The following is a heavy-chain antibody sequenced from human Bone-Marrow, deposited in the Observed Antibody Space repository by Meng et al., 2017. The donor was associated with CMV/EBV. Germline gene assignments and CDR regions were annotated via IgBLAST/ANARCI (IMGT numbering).Heavy chain of an antibody. J-gene: IGHJ6*02. D-gene: IGHD2-2*02. V-gene: IGHV1-8*01. CDR1: GYTFTSYD. Sequence: ASVKVSCKASGYTFTSYDINWVRQATGQGLEWMGWMNPNSGNTGYAQKFQGRVTMTRNTSISTAYMELSSLRSEDTAVYYCARGDIVVVPAAIHYYYYGMDVWGQGNTVTVSS. CDR3: ARGDIVVVPAAIHYYYYGMDV. CDR2: MNPNSGNT.